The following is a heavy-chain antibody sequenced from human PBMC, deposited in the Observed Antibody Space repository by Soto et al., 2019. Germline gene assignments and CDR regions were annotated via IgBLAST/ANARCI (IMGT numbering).Heavy chain of an antibody. CDR2: IDGDGGFT. Sequence: PGGSLRLSCAASGFTSSSYGMTWVRRAPGKGLEWVSDIDGDGGFTYFADSVKGRFTISRDNSKNTLYLQMNSLRAEDTAIYYCAKAGYTSSWFHFDNWGPGTLVTVSS. V-gene: IGHV3-23*01. CDR3: AKAGYTSSWFHFDN. D-gene: IGHD6-13*01. J-gene: IGHJ4*02. CDR1: GFTSSSYG.